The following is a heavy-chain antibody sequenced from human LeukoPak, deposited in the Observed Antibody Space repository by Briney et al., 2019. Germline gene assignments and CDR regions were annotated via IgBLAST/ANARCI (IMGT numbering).Heavy chain of an antibody. Sequence: GRSLRLSCAASGFTFSSYAMHWVRQAPGKGLEWVAVISYDGSNKYYADSVKGRFTIYRDNSKNTLYLQMNSLRAEDTAVYYCARKSGYSYGYLDYWGQGTLVTVSS. J-gene: IGHJ4*02. CDR1: GFTFSSYA. CDR2: ISYDGSNK. V-gene: IGHV3-30-3*01. CDR3: ARKSGYSYGYLDY. D-gene: IGHD5-18*01.